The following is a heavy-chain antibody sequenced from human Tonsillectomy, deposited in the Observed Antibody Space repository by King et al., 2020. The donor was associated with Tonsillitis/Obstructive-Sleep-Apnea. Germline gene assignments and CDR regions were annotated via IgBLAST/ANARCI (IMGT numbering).Heavy chain of an antibody. CDR1: GFTFSSYS. CDR3: ARGEGYCDYNYFDY. J-gene: IGHJ4*02. Sequence: QLVQSGGGLVKPGGSLRLSCAASGFTFSSYSMNWVRQAPGKGLEWVSSISSSSSYIYYAESVKGRFTISRDNAKNSLYLQMNSLRAEDTAVYYCARGEGYCDYNYFDYWGQGTLVTVSS. CDR2: ISSSSSYI. V-gene: IGHV3-21*01. D-gene: IGHD4-17*01.